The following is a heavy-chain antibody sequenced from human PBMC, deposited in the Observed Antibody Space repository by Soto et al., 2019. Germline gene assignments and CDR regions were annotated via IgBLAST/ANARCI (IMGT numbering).Heavy chain of an antibody. J-gene: IGHJ3*02. V-gene: IGHV4-31*03. CDR3: ARDTLLLRAFDI. CDR1: GGSISRGCYY. Sequence: PSETLSLTCTVPGGSISRGCYYWSWIRQHPGKGLEWIGYIYYSGSTYYNPSLKSRVTISVDTSKNQFSLKLSSVTAADTAVYYCARDTLLLRAFDIWGQGTMVTVSS. D-gene: IGHD2-15*01. CDR2: IYYSGST.